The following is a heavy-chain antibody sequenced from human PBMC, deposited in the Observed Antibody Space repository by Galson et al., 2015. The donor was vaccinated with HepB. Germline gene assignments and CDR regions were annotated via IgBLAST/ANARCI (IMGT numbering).Heavy chain of an antibody. J-gene: IGHJ1*01. CDR3: ARHSAPHYGDYEYFQH. CDR2: IDPSDSYT. CDR1: GYYFTNYW. Sequence: QSGAEVKKPGESLRISCKGSGYYFTNYWITWVRQMPGKGLEWMGRIDPSDSYTNYSPSLQGHVTISVDKSFSTAYLQWSSLKASDTAMYYCARHSAPHYGDYEYFQHWGQGTLVIVSS. V-gene: IGHV5-10-1*01. D-gene: IGHD4-17*01.